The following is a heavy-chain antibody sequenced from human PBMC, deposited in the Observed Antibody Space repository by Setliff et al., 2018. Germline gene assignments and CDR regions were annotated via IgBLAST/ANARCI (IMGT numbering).Heavy chain of an antibody. V-gene: IGHV1-2*06. CDR3: ARGPSNYDLLTGCDC. Sequence: ASVKVSCKASGYTFTDYYIHWVRQAPGQGLEWMGRINPDSGGTNYAQKFQCRVTMTRDTSITAAYMELSRLRSDDSAVYYCARGPSNYDLLTGCDCWGQGTLVAVCS. D-gene: IGHD3-9*01. CDR1: GYTFTDYY. J-gene: IGHJ4*02. CDR2: INPDSGGT.